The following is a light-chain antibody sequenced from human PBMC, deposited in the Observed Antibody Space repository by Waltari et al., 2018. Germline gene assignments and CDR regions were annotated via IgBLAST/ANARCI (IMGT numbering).Light chain of an antibody. Sequence: SYELTQPPSVSVSPGQTATISCSAPKLEDKYVCWYQQKPGQPPVLVMYQDTKRPSGSPYRFSGSNSGNTATLIISEAQALDEADYYCQTWDDTTVFGGGTRVTVL. V-gene: IGLV3-1*01. CDR1: KLEDKY. CDR2: QDT. J-gene: IGLJ1*01. CDR3: QTWDDTTV.